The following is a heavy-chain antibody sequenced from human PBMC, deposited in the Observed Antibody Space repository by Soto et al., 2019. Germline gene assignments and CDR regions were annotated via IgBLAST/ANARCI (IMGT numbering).Heavy chain of an antibody. V-gene: IGHV4-59*01. CDR1: GGSISSYY. CDR3: ARAPRVVVAATSGAFDY. CDR2: IYYSGST. D-gene: IGHD2-15*01. J-gene: IGHJ4*02. Sequence: SETLSLTCTVSGGSISSYYWSWIRRPPGKGLEWIGHIYYSGSTNYNPSLKSRVTISVDTSKNQFSLKLSSVTAADTAVYYCARAPRVVVAATSGAFDYWGQGTLVTVSS.